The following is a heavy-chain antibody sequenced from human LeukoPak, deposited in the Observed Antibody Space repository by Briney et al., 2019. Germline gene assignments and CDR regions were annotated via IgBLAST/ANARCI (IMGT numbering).Heavy chain of an antibody. Sequence: SETLSLTCTVSGGSISSGSYYWSWLRQPAGKGLEWIGRIYTSGSTNYNPSLKSRVTISVDTSKNQFSLKLSSVTAADTAVYYCAREGKYDFWCGLQNNYYYGMDFWGQGTTVTVSS. CDR2: IYTSGST. J-gene: IGHJ6*02. CDR1: GGSISSGSYY. CDR3: AREGKYDFWCGLQNNYYYGMDF. D-gene: IGHD3-3*01. V-gene: IGHV4-61*02.